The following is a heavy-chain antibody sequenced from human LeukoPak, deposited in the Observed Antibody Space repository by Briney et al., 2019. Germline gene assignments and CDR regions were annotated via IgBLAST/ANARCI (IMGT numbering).Heavy chain of an antibody. J-gene: IGHJ2*01. CDR1: GGSISSYY. D-gene: IGHD2-21*01. V-gene: IGHV4-59*01. CDR3: ARTAYARFFDL. CDR2: IYNSGST. Sequence: PSETLSLTCIVSGGSISSYYWSWIRQPPGKGLEWIGYIYNSGSTNYNPSLKSRVTISVDTSKNQFSLKLSSVTAADTAVYYCARTAYARFFDLWGRGTLVTVSS.